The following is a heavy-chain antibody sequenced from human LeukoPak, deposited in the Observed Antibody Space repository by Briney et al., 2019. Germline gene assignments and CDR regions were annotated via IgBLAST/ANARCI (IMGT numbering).Heavy chain of an antibody. CDR1: GFTFSSYG. CDR3: AKDDVYYYDSSGYYLPSTHDY. J-gene: IGHJ4*02. V-gene: IGHV3-30*18. Sequence: GGSLRLSCAASGFTFSSYGMHWVRQAPGKGLEWVAVISYDGSNKYYADSMKGRFTISRDNSKDTLYLQMNSLRAEDTAVYYCAKDDVYYYDSSGYYLPSTHDYWGQGTLVTVSS. CDR2: ISYDGSNK. D-gene: IGHD3-22*01.